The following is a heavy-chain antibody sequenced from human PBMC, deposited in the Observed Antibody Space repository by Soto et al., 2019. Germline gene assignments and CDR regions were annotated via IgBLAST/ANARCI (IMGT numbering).Heavy chain of an antibody. D-gene: IGHD7-27*01. Sequence: SETLSLTCAVSGCSISSGGYSWSWIRQPPGKGLEWIGYIYYSGSTYYNPSLESRVTISLDTSKNQFSLMLTSVSATDTAVYYCTRGPSGDKVDYWSPGTLVTVSS. CDR2: IYYSGST. V-gene: IGHV4-30-4*07. CDR1: GCSISSGGYS. CDR3: TRGPSGDKVDY. J-gene: IGHJ4*02.